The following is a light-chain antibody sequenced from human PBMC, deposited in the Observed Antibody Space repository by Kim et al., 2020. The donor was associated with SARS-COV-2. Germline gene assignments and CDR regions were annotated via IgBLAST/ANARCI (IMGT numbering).Light chain of an antibody. CDR1: NIGSKS. Sequence: SYELTQPPSVSVAPGKAARITCGGNNIGSKSVHWCQQKPGQAPVLVIDSDSDRPSGIPDRYSGPNSANTATLNISRVEAGDEADYYCQVWDSDSDYWVFG. J-gene: IGLJ3*02. CDR3: QVWDSDSDYWV. CDR2: SDS. V-gene: IGLV3-21*04.